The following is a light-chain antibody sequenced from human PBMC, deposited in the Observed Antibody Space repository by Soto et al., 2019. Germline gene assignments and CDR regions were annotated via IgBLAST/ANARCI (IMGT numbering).Light chain of an antibody. Sequence: QSALTQPASVSGSPGQSITISCTGTSSDVGAYNYVSWFQQHPGKAPKLLIYEVSNRPSGVSYRFSGSKSGSTASLTISGLQAEDEADYYCSSYTGSSTYVFGPGTKVTVL. CDR3: SSYTGSSTYV. V-gene: IGLV2-14*01. CDR1: SSDVGAYNY. J-gene: IGLJ1*01. CDR2: EVS.